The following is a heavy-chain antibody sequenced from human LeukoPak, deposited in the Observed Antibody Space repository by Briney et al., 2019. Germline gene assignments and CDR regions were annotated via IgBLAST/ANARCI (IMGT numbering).Heavy chain of an antibody. J-gene: IGHJ4*02. V-gene: IGHV1-18*01. Sequence: ASVKVSCKASGYTFNHHGIRWVRQAPGRGLEWMGWISCFNGDTHYAQKFQGRVTMTTDTSTTTAYMELRSLRSDDTALYYCARDPTNTSGRYAYFDYWGQGTLVTVSS. CDR3: ARDPTNTSGRYAYFDY. CDR2: ISCFNGDT. CDR1: GYTFNHHG. D-gene: IGHD6-19*01.